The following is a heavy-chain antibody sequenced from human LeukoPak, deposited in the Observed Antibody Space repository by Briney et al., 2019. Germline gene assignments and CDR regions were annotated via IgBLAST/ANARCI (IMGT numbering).Heavy chain of an antibody. J-gene: IGHJ4*02. CDR2: ISGSGGST. Sequence: PGGSLRLSCAASGFTFSSYAMSWVRQAPGKGLEWVSAISGSGGSTYYADSVKGRFTISRDNSKNTLYLQMNSLRAEDTAVYYCAKGDDFWSGLRPFYWGQGALVIVTS. V-gene: IGHV3-23*01. D-gene: IGHD3-3*01. CDR1: GFTFSSYA. CDR3: AKGDDFWSGLRPFY.